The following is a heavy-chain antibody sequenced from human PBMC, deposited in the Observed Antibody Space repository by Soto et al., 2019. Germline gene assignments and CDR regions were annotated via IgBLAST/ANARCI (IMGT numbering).Heavy chain of an antibody. Sequence: SETLSLTCTVPGDSINNRSYYWGWIRQPPGKGLEWIGSIYYSGSTYNNPSLKSRVSMSVDTSKNQFSLKLRSVTAADTALYYCARTYSGYGDNWFDPWGQGTLVTVSS. J-gene: IGHJ5*02. CDR3: ARTYSGYGDNWFDP. V-gene: IGHV4-39*01. CDR2: IYYSGST. D-gene: IGHD5-12*01. CDR1: GDSINNRSYY.